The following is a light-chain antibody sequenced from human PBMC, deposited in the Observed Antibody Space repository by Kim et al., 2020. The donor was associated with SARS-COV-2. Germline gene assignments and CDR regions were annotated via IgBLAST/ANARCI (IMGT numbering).Light chain of an antibody. J-gene: IGKJ1*01. CDR1: QSVSSSY. Sequence: PGERATLSCRASQSVSSSYVAWYQQKPGQAPRLLSYGASSRATGIPDRFSGSGSGTDFTLTISRLEPEDLAVYYCQEYGSSPWTFGQGTKVDIK. V-gene: IGKV3-20*01. CDR3: QEYGSSPWT. CDR2: GAS.